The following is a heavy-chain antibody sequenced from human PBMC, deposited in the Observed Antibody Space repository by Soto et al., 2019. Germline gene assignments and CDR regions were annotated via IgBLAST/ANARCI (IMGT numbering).Heavy chain of an antibody. CDR3: ARGKVGVITTNWFDP. V-gene: IGHV3-48*02. Sequence: EVQLVESGGGLVQPGGSLRLSCAASGFTFSSYSMNWVRQAPGKGLEWVSYISSSSSTIYYADSVKGRFTISRDNAKNSLYLQMNSLRDEYTAVYYCARGKVGVITTNWFDPCGQVTLVTASS. D-gene: IGHD3-22*01. CDR2: ISSSSSTI. J-gene: IGHJ5*02. CDR1: GFTFSSYS.